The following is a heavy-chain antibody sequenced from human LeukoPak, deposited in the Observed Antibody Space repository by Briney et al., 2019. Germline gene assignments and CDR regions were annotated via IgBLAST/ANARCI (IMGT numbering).Heavy chain of an antibody. CDR2: MNPHSGNT. V-gene: IGHV1-8*02. J-gene: IGHJ4*02. CDR3: VSRAC. Sequence: ASVKVSCKASGYTFTSPDINWVRQATGQGLEWMAWMNPHSGNTGYAQRFQGRVTITRNTSISTSYMELSSLRSDDTAVYYCVSRACWGQGTLVTVSS. CDR1: GYTFTSPD. D-gene: IGHD1-26*01.